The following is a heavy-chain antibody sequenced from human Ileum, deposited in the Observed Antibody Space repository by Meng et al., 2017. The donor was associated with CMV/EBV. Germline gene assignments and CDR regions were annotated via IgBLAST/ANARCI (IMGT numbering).Heavy chain of an antibody. CDR3: ARDKLGYFDN. D-gene: IGHD3-16*01. CDR1: GDTLNSHS. Sequence: SCRASGDTLNSHSITWVRQAPGQGLEWMGGVVPMIGTANYAQKFQGRVTITADDSTSTAYMELSSLSSEDTAVYYCARDKLGYFDNWGRGTLVTVSS. J-gene: IGHJ4*02. V-gene: IGHV1-69*01. CDR2: VVPMIGTA.